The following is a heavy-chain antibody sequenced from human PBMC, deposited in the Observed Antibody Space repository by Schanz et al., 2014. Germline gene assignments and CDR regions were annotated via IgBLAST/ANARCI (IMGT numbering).Heavy chain of an antibody. CDR1: GFVFGDYY. V-gene: IGHV3-11*05. D-gene: IGHD6-19*01. CDR2: ISDSGTYT. J-gene: IGHJ4*02. Sequence: QVQVVQSGGGLVKPGGSLRLSCAASGFVFGDYYMTWIRQAPGKGLEWLSYISDSGTYTNYADSVKGRFTISRDNAKSSLYLQMNSLRVEDTAVYYCAASSGWQPSTDYSGQGTLVTVSS. CDR3: AASSGWQPSTDY.